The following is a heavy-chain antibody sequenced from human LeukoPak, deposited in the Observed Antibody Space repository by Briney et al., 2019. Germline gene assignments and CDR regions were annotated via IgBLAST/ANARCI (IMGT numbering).Heavy chain of an antibody. Sequence: SVKVSCKASGGTFSSYAISWVRQAPGQGLEWMGRIIPILGIANYAQKFQGRVTITADKSTSTAYMELSSLRSEDTAVYYCARIAVRPYGVDYWGQGTLVTVSP. D-gene: IGHD4-17*01. V-gene: IGHV1-69*04. CDR1: GGTFSSYA. CDR3: ARIAVRPYGVDY. J-gene: IGHJ4*02. CDR2: IIPILGIA.